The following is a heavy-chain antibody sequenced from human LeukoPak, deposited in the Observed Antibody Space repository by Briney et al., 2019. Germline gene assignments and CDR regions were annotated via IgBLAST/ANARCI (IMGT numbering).Heavy chain of an antibody. Sequence: GGSLRLSCAASGFTFSSYWMSWVRQAPGKGLEWVANIKQDGSEKYYVDSVKGRFTISRDNAKNSLYLQMNSLRAEDTAVYYCARDGYSSGWYSYYFDYWGQGTLVTASS. J-gene: IGHJ4*02. V-gene: IGHV3-7*03. CDR3: ARDGYSSGWYSYYFDY. CDR1: GFTFSSYW. CDR2: IKQDGSEK. D-gene: IGHD6-19*01.